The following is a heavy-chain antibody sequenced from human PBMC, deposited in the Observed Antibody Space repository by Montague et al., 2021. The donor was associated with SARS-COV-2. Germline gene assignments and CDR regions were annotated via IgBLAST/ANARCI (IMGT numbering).Heavy chain of an antibody. D-gene: IGHD3-22*01. V-gene: IGHV3-66*01. J-gene: IGHJ3*02. Sequence: SLRLSCAASGFTVSSNYMNWVRQAPGKGLEWVSVIYSGGSTYYADSVKGRFTISRDNPKNTLYLQMNSVRAEDTAVYYCARGGRYYDSRGYGDAFDIWGQGTMVTVSS. CDR1: GFTVSSNY. CDR3: ARGGRYYDSRGYGDAFDI. CDR2: IYSGGST.